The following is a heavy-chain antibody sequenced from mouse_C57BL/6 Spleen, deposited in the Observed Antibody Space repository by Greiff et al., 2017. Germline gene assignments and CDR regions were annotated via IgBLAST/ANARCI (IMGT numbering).Heavy chain of an antibody. D-gene: IGHD4-1*01. CDR3: ARDWGYYFDY. J-gene: IGHJ2*01. CDR1: GFTFTSST. V-gene: IGHV1-4*01. CDR2: INPSSGYT. Sequence: QVQLQQSGADLARPGASVKMSCKASGFTFTSSTLHWVQQRPGQGLEWIGYINPSSGYTKSNQKFKDKATLTADKSSSTDYMQLSSLTSEDCAVYYCARDWGYYFDYWGQGTTLTVSS.